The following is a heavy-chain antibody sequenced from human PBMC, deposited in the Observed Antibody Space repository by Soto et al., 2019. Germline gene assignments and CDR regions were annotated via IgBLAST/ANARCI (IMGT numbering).Heavy chain of an antibody. V-gene: IGHV1-8*02. CDR2: MNPNSGNT. CDR3: ARGGLRYFDWLAYYYYYGMDV. Sequence: ASVKVSCKASGYTFTSYDINWVRQATGQGLEWMGWMNPNSGNTGYAQKFQGRVTMTRNTSISTAYMELSSLRSEDTAVYYCARGGLRYFDWLAYYYYYGMDVWGQGTTVTVSS. D-gene: IGHD3-9*01. CDR1: GYTFTSYD. J-gene: IGHJ6*02.